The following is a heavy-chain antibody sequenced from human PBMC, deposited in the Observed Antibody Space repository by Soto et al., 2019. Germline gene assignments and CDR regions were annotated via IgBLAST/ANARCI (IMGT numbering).Heavy chain of an antibody. D-gene: IGHD2-15*01. CDR2: IYYIGST. V-gene: IGHV4-39*01. CDR3: ARHIGGYCSGGSCYSDAFDI. Sequence: PSETLSLTCTVSGGSISSSSYYWGWIRQPPGKGLEWIGSIYYIGSTYYNPSLKSRVTISVDTSKNQFSLKLSSVTAADTAVYYCARHIGGYCSGGSCYSDAFDIWGQGTMVTVSS. CDR1: GGSISSSSYY. J-gene: IGHJ3*02.